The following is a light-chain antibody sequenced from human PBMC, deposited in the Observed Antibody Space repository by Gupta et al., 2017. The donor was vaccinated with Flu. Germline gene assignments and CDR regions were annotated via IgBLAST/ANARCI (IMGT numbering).Light chain of an antibody. J-gene: IGKJ1*01. CDR2: KAS. CDR1: QSITDW. V-gene: IGKV1-5*03. CDR3: QQDNTYSQT. Sequence: DIQMTQSPSTLSASVGDRVTITCRATQSITDWLAWYQQKPGKVPKLLIYKASTLESGVPSRFSGSGSGTEFTLTISKLQPDDFATYYCQQDNTYSQTFGQGTKVEIK.